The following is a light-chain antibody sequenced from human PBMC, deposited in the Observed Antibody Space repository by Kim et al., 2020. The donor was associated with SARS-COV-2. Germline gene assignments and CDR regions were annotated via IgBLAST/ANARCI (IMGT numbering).Light chain of an antibody. Sequence: ATHTSTGKRQIVRNQGATARRRLQSHPAKPRSYRENSQPSGSSERLSASRTGTTASLTITGLQPEDEADYYCSAWDSSLSAWVFGGGTKLTVL. CDR2: REN. CDR1: RQIVRNQG. V-gene: IGLV10-54*01. CDR3: SAWDSSLSAWV. J-gene: IGLJ3*02.